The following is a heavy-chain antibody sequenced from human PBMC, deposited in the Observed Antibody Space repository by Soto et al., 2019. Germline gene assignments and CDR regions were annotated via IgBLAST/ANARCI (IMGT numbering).Heavy chain of an antibody. CDR2: IIPIFGTA. J-gene: IGHJ4*02. D-gene: IGHD3-10*01. CDR3: ARDPPGGSGV. Sequence: QVQLVQSGAEVKKPGSSVRVSCKASGGTFSSYSISWVRQAPGQGLEWMGGIIPIFGTANYAQKFQDRVTITADESTSAVNLELSSLRSGDTAVYYCARDPPGGSGVWGQGTLVTVSP. V-gene: IGHV1-69*01. CDR1: GGTFSSYS.